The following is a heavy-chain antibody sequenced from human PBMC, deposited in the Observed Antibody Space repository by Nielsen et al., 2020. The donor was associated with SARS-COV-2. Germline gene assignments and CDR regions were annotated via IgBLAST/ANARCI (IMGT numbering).Heavy chain of an antibody. Sequence: ASVKVSCKASGYTFTSYYMHWVRQAPGQGLEWMGIINPSGGSTSYAQKFQGRVTMTRDTSTSTVYMELSSLRSEDTAVYYCASFEIGDSSGACYGMDVWGQGTTVTVSS. CDR2: INPSGGST. CDR3: ASFEIGDSSGACYGMDV. J-gene: IGHJ6*02. CDR1: GYTFTSYY. D-gene: IGHD3-22*01. V-gene: IGHV1-46*01.